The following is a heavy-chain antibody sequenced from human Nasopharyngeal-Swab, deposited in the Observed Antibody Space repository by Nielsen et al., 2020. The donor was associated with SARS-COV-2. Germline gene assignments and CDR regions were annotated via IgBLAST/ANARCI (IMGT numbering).Heavy chain of an antibody. CDR3: AREGQGTPIDF. CDR1: GFTFSSYA. J-gene: IGHJ4*02. Sequence: GGSLRLSCVASGFTFSSYAMSWARQAPGKGLEWVSTISARGTSTFYVDSVKGRFTISRDNSKNTLHVQMSSLRAEDTAVYYCAREGQGTPIDFWGQGTLVTVSS. D-gene: IGHD3-10*01. CDR2: ISARGTST. V-gene: IGHV3-23*01.